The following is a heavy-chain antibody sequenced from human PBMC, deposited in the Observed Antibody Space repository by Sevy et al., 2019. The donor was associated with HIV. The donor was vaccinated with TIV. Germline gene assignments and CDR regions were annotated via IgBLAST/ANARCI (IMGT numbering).Heavy chain of an antibody. CDR1: GGSISSTSYS. J-gene: IGHJ4*02. CDR2: IHYSGST. CDR3: ARHYGYRFDY. V-gene: IGHV4-39*01. Sequence: SETLSLTCTVSGGSISSTSYSWGWIRQPPGKGLEWIGTIHYSGSTFYNPSLKSRVTISVDTSKNQFSLKLSSVTAADTAVYYCARHYGYRFDYWGQGTLLTVSS. D-gene: IGHD3-16*02.